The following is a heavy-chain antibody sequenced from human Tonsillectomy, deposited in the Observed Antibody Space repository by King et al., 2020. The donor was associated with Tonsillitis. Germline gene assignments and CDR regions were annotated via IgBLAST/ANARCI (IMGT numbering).Heavy chain of an antibody. Sequence: VQLVESGGGLVQPGRSLRLSCAPSGFTFDEFAMHWVRQAPGKGLEWVSGISWKSDNKAYADSVKGRFTISRNNARNFLYLQMDSLSTEDTALYYCAKDGSSYCTFRTCYATSFDFWGQGALVTVSS. CDR1: GFTFDEFA. J-gene: IGHJ4*02. CDR3: AKDGSSYCTFRTCYATSFDF. D-gene: IGHD2-8*01. V-gene: IGHV3-9*01. CDR2: ISWKSDNK.